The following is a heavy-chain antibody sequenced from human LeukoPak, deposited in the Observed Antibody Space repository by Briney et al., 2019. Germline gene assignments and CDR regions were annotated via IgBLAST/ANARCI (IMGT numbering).Heavy chain of an antibody. CDR2: ISSSSSYI. J-gene: IGHJ4*02. Sequence: GGSLRLSCAASGFTFSSYSMNWVRQAPGKGLEWVSSISSSSSYIYYADSVKGRFTISRDNAKISLYLQMNSLRAEDTAVYYCARVGSLIVRGIDYWGQGTLVTVSS. D-gene: IGHD3-10*01. CDR3: ARVGSLIVRGIDY. V-gene: IGHV3-21*01. CDR1: GFTFSSYS.